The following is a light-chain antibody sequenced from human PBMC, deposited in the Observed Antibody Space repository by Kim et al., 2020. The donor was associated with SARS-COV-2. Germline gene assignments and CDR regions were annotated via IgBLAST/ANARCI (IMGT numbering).Light chain of an antibody. CDR2: AAS. CDR3: QQSYSNVPDS. V-gene: IGKV1-39*01. J-gene: IGKJ2*03. CDR1: QNIRTY. Sequence: ASVGDTGTITCRASQNIRTYLNWYQQIPGKAPQLLIYAASSLRAGVTSRFSGSGSGTEFTLTIKSLQPEDFATYYCQQSYSNVPDSFGQGTKLEI.